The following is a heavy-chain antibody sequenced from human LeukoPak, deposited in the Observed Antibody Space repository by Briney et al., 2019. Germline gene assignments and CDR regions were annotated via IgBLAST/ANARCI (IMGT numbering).Heavy chain of an antibody. D-gene: IGHD3-10*01. CDR3: ASNSLVRGKGTDY. CDR1: GFTFSSYS. V-gene: IGHV3-21*05. J-gene: IGHJ4*02. Sequence: XGSLXXSXAASGFTFSSYSMNWVRQAPGKGLEWVSYISSSSSDIYYVDSVKGRFTISRDNAKNSLYLQMNSLRAEDTAVYYCASNSLVRGKGTDYWGQGTLVTVSS. CDR2: ISSSSSDI.